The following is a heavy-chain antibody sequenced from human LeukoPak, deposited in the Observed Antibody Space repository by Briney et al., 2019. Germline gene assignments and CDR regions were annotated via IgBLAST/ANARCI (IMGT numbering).Heavy chain of an antibody. D-gene: IGHD2/OR15-2a*01. V-gene: IGHV3-74*03. CDR1: GFSFSSYW. J-gene: IGHJ6*02. CDR2: VNSDGSST. CDR3: VRGGARRGFYTMDV. Sequence: PGGSLRLSCAASGFSFSSYWMHWVRQAPGKGLEWVSRVNSDGSSTANADSVKGRFIISRDNAKKTLELEMHSLRAEDTAVYYCVRGGARRGFYTMDVWGQGTTVIVSS.